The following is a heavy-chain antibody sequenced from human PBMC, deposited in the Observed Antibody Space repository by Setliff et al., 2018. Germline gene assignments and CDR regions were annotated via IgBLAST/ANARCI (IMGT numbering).Heavy chain of an antibody. Sequence: GGSLRLSCVVSGFSFSRHWMSWVRQAPGKGLEWVADIKQDGSTKYYLDSVKGRFTVSRDDANHSLYLQMNSLRADDTGVYYCARDKYSDSSSYPAYWGQGTLVTVSS. J-gene: IGHJ4*02. D-gene: IGHD3-22*01. CDR2: IKQDGSTK. V-gene: IGHV3-7*01. CDR1: GFSFSRHW. CDR3: ARDKYSDSSSYPAY.